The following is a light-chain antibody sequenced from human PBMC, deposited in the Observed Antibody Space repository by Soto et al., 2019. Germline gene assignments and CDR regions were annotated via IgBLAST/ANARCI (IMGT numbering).Light chain of an antibody. CDR2: WAS. Sequence: IVMTQSPDSLAVSLGERATINCKSSQSLLYSSSNKNYLAWYQQKPGQSPKLLIYWASTRETGVPDRFSGSGSGTDFTLTISSLQAEDVAVYYCQQYYSAPLTFGGGTKVEIK. J-gene: IGKJ4*01. CDR3: QQYYSAPLT. CDR1: QSLLYSSSNKNY. V-gene: IGKV4-1*01.